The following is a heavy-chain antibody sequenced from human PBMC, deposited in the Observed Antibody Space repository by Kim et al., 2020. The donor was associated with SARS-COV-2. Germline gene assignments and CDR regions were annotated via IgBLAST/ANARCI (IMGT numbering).Heavy chain of an antibody. Sequence: GGSLRLSCAASGFTFSSYAMSWVRQAPGKGLEWVSAISGSGGSTYYADSVKGRFTISRDNSKNTLYLQMNSLRAEDTAVYYCAKRRIQLWLWGGMSVDYWGQGTLVTVSS. D-gene: IGHD5-18*01. J-gene: IGHJ4*02. CDR2: ISGSGGST. CDR3: AKRRIQLWLWGGMSVDY. V-gene: IGHV3-23*01. CDR1: GFTFSSYA.